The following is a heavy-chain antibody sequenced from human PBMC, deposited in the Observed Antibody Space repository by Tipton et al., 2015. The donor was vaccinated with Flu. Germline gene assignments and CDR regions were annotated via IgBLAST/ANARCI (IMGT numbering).Heavy chain of an antibody. CDR1: GYTFTSYG. CDR3: ARMDPYDSSGYQDY. D-gene: IGHD3-22*01. V-gene: IGHV1-18*01. CDR2: ISAYNGNT. J-gene: IGHJ4*02. Sequence: QLVQSGPEVKKPGASVKVSCKASGYTFTSYGMSWVRQAPGQGLEWMGWISAYNGNTNYAQKLQGRVTMTTDTSTSTAYMELRSLRSDDTAVYYCARMDPYDSSGYQDYWGQGTLVTVSS.